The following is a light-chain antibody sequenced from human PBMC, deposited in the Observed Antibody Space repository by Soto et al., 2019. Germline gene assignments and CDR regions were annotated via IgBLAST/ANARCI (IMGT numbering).Light chain of an antibody. CDR1: QSISTC. V-gene: IGKV1-39*01. J-gene: IGKJ2*01. Sequence: DVQMTQSPSSLSASVGDRVSITCRASQSISTCLNWYQQKPGKAPKLLIYGASSLQSGVPSRFSGSESGTDFTLTISRLQPEDFGTYYCQHGYSTPYTFGQGTKLEIK. CDR2: GAS. CDR3: QHGYSTPYT.